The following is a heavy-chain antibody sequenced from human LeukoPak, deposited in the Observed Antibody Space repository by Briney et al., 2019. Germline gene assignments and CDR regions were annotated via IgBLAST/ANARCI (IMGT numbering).Heavy chain of an antibody. CDR2: ISSSSSTI. CDR1: GFNFSSYE. CDR3: AELGITMVGGV. J-gene: IGHJ6*04. D-gene: IGHD3-10*02. Sequence: GSLRLSCASSGFNFSSYEMNWVRQAPGEWLEWVSYISSSSSTIYYADSVKGRFTISRDNAKNSLYLQMNSLRAEDTAVYYCAELGITMVGGVWGKGTTVTISS. V-gene: IGHV3-48*03.